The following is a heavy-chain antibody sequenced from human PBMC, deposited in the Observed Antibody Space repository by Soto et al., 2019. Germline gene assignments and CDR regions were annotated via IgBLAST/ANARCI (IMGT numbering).Heavy chain of an antibody. CDR1: GYSLTTYL. J-gene: IGHJ4*02. CDR3: ATTFDYNGYFDS. CDR2: IYLSDSDT. D-gene: IGHD4-4*01. Sequence: XESLKISWKTSGYSLTTYLFAWVRQMPGKGLEWMGIIYLSDSDTIYSPSAQGHFTISADKSIKTAYLQWSSLKASDTAIYYCATTFDYNGYFDSWGQGTQVTVSS. V-gene: IGHV5-51*01.